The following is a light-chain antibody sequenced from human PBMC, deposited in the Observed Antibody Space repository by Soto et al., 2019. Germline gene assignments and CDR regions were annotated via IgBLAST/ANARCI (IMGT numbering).Light chain of an antibody. Sequence: EIVMTQSPATLSVSPGEGATLSCRASQTVSSNLAWYQHKPGQTPRLLIYGASTRATGIPARFSGSGSGTDFTLTISSLEPEDFAVYYCQQRSNWRFTFGQGRLLEI. J-gene: IGKJ5*01. CDR1: QTVSSN. CDR3: QQRSNWRFT. CDR2: GAS. V-gene: IGKV3-15*01.